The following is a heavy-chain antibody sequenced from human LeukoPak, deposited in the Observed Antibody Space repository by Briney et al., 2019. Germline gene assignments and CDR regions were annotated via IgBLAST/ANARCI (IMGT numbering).Heavy chain of an antibody. CDR3: ARGCSAVSCYAFDY. V-gene: IGHV3-53*01. CDR2: IYSGGTT. CDR1: GFTVSNNY. J-gene: IGHJ4*02. D-gene: IGHD2-15*01. Sequence: GGSLRLSCAASGFTVSNNYMSWVRQAPGKGLECVSVIYSGGTTYYADSMKGRFTISRDNSKNTLYLQMNSLRAEDTAVYYCARGCSAVSCYAFDYWGQGTLVTVSS.